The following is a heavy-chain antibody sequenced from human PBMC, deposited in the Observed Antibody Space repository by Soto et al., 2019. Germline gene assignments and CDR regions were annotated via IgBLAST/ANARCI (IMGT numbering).Heavy chain of an antibody. V-gene: IGHV1-18*01. Sequence: QVQLVQSGAEVKKPGASVKVSCKASGYTFSSYFISWVRQAPGQGLEWMGWISAYNGNTNYAQNLQXXXTXXADTATSTAYMELRSLRSDDTAVCYCVRHLPPVGYWGQGTLVTVSS. CDR1: GYTFSSYF. J-gene: IGHJ4*02. CDR3: VRHLPPVGY. CDR2: ISAYNGNT.